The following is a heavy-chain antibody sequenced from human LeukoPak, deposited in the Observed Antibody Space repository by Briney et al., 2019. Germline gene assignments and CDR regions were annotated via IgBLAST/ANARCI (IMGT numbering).Heavy chain of an antibody. V-gene: IGHV4-39*07. J-gene: IGHJ6*03. CDR2: IYYSGNT. CDR3: AAGSTMEDRFYYDFWSGYLGRGNYYYMDV. D-gene: IGHD3-3*01. CDR1: GVSISSSNSY. Sequence: PSETLSLTCTVSGVSISSSNSYWGWIRQPPGKGLEWIGSIYYSGNTYYNASLKSQVSISIDTSKNQLSLKLSSVTAADTAVYYCAAGSTMEDRFYYDFWSGYLGRGNYYYMDVWGKGTTVTVSS.